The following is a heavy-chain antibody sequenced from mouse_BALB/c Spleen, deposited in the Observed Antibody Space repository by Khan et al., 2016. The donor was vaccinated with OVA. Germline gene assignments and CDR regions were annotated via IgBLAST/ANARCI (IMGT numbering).Heavy chain of an antibody. D-gene: IGHD2-4*01. J-gene: IGHJ4*01. Sequence: QVQLKESGPGLVAPSQSLSITCPVSGFSFTSYGVSWVRQPPGKGLEWLGVIWGDGNTNYHSALMSRLSTIKDNSKSQVLLKRHSLQTDDTATSYGANFDYNDYAVDYWGQGTSVTVSS. CDR3: ANFDYNDYAVDY. CDR1: GFSFTSYG. CDR2: IWGDGNT. V-gene: IGHV2-3*01.